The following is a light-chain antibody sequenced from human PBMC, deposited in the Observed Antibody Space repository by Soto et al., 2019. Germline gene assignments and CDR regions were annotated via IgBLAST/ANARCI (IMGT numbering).Light chain of an antibody. J-gene: IGLJ2*01. V-gene: IGLV2-23*01. CDR3: CSYADRRTLV. CDR2: EGS. CDR1: SSDVGSHNL. Sequence: QSALTQPASVSGSPGQSITISCTGTSSDVGSHNLVSWFQQHPGKAPKLMIYEGSKRPSGVSDRFSGSKSGNTASLTISGLQAEDEADYHCCSYADRRTLVFGGGTKLTVL.